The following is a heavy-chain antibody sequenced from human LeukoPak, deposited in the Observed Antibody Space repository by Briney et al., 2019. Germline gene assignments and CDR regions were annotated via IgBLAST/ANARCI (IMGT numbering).Heavy chain of an antibody. CDR1: GGTFSSYA. CDR3: ARDRGYCSGGSCYFYYFDY. CDR2: IIPIFGTA. D-gene: IGHD2-15*01. Sequence: SVKVSCKASGGTFSSYAISWVRQAPGQGLEWMGGIIPIFGTANYAQKFQGRVTITADESTSTAYMELSSLRSEDTAVYYCARDRGYCSGGSCYFYYFDYWGQGSLVTVSS. V-gene: IGHV1-69*13. J-gene: IGHJ4*02.